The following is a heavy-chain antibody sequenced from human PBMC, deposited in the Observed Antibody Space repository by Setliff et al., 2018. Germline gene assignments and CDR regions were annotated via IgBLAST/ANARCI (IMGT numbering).Heavy chain of an antibody. CDR3: AKFGPLDLTGDWAFDN. CDR2: INHSGTT. CDR1: GGSFSSFY. D-gene: IGHD7-27*01. J-gene: IGHJ4*02. Sequence: PSETLSLTCAVYGGSFSSFYWSWIRQPPGKGLEWIGEINHSGTTNYNPSLKSRVTISVDTSKKQFSLKLSSVTAADTAVYYCAKFGPLDLTGDWAFDNWGQGTQVTVSS. V-gene: IGHV4-34*01.